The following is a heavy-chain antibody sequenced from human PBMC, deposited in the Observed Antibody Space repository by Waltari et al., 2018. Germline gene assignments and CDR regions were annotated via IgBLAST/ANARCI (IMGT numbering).Heavy chain of an antibody. D-gene: IGHD3-9*01. CDR1: GGSFSGYY. Sequence: QVQLQQWGAGLLKPSETLSLTCAVYGGSFSGYYWSWIRQPPGKGLEWIGEINHSGSTNYNPSLKSRVTISVDTSKNQFSLKLSSVTAADTAVYYCARSPYYDILTGFSIYYYYGMDVWGQGTTVTVSS. J-gene: IGHJ6*02. CDR3: ARSPYYDILTGFSIYYYYGMDV. V-gene: IGHV4-34*01. CDR2: INHSGST.